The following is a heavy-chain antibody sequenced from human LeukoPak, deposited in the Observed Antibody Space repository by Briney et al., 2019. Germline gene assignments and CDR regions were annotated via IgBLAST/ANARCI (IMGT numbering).Heavy chain of an antibody. D-gene: IGHD6-13*01. V-gene: IGHV4-61*01. J-gene: IGHJ4*02. CDR1: GGSISSSSYY. CDR3: AREVVAAAGTVDY. CDR2: IHYSGST. Sequence: SETLSLTCTVSGGSISSSSYYWRWTRQPPGKGLEWIGYIHYSGSTNYNPSLKSRVTISVDTSKNQFSLILSSVTTADTAVYYCAREVVAAAGTVDYWGQGTLVTVSS.